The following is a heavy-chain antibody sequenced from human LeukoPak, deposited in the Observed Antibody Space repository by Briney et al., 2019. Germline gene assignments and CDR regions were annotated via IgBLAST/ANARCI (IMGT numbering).Heavy chain of an antibody. CDR2: IRSKAYVGTT. J-gene: IGHJ4*02. D-gene: IGHD6-13*01. CDR3: TRDQGEYSSSWYRYYFDY. V-gene: IGHV3-49*03. Sequence: PGGSLGLSCTASGFTFGDYAMRWFGQAPGKGGEGVGCIRSKAYVGTTEYAASVKGIFTISSDDSKSIAYLQMNSLKTEDTAVYYCTRDQGEYSSSWYRYYFDYWGQGTLVTVSS. CDR1: GFTFGDYA.